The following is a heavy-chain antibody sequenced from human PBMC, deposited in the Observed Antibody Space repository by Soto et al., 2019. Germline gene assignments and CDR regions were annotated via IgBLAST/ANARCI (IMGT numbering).Heavy chain of an antibody. Sequence: ASVKVSCKTSGYTFTSYGISWVRQAPGQGLEWMGWISAYNGNTNYAQKVQGRVTMTTDTSTSTVYMELRSLRSDDTAVYYCARDSAWDSSWTNRAFDIWGQGTMVTVSS. CDR2: ISAYNGNT. J-gene: IGHJ3*02. D-gene: IGHD6-13*01. CDR1: GYTFTSYG. V-gene: IGHV1-18*01. CDR3: ARDSAWDSSWTNRAFDI.